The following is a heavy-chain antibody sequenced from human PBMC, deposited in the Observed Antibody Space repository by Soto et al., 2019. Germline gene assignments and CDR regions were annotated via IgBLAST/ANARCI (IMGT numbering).Heavy chain of an antibody. CDR2: ISYSGTTT. J-gene: IGHJ4*02. Sequence: EVQLLESGGGLVQPEGSLRLSCAASGFTFSSHAMSWVRQAPGKGLEWVSAISYSGTTTYYAESVKGRFTISRDNSKNTLYLQMNRLRVEDTAIYYCAKRFTLFGVVKLSPDFDYWGQGTLVTVSS. CDR3: AKRFTLFGVVKLSPDFDY. CDR1: GFTFSSHA. D-gene: IGHD3-3*01. V-gene: IGHV3-23*01.